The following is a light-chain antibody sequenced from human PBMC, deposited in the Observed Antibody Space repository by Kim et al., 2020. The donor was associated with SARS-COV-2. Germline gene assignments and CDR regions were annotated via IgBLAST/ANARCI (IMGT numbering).Light chain of an antibody. V-gene: IGKV3-11*01. CDR1: QCVSRY. CDR3: QQRSNWLAT. Sequence: SPGNSAALTLSATQCVSRYFDLYQQKPGQAPRLLIYDASNRATGIPARFRGSGFGTDFSLTISRLEPEDFAVYYCQQRSNWLATCGQGTKLEI. CDR2: DAS. J-gene: IGKJ2*01.